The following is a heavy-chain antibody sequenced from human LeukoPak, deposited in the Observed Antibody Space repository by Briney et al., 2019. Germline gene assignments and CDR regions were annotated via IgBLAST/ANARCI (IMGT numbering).Heavy chain of an antibody. D-gene: IGHD5-12*01. CDR3: ARAGVATKLGFDY. J-gene: IGHJ4*02. CDR2: IYSGGST. V-gene: IGHV3-53*01. CDR1: GFTVSSNY. Sequence: GGSLRLSCAASGFTVSSNYMSWVHQAPGKGLEWVSVIYSGGSTYYADSVKGRFTISRDNSKNTLYLQMNSLRAEDTAVYYCARAGVATKLGFDYWGQGTLVTVSS.